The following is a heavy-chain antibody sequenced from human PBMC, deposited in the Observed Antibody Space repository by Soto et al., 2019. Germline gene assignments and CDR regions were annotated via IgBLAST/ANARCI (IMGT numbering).Heavy chain of an antibody. Sequence: EVQLVESGGGLVKPGGSLRLSCAASGFTFSSYSMNWVRQAPGKGLEWVSSISSGSSYIYYADSVKGRFTISRDNAKNSLYLQMNSLRAEDTAVYYCARVYGSGSLLGYWGQGTLVTVSS. CDR3: ARVYGSGSLLGY. CDR1: GFTFSSYS. J-gene: IGHJ4*02. V-gene: IGHV3-21*01. D-gene: IGHD3-10*01. CDR2: ISSGSSYI.